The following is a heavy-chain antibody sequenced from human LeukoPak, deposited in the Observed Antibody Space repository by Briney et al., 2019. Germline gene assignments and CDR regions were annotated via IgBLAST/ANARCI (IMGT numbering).Heavy chain of an antibody. CDR3: AKWGDIVVVPAAPVDY. V-gene: IGHV3-23*01. Sequence: PGGSLRLSCAASGFTFSSYAMSWVRQAPGKGLEWVSGISGSSDSTYYADSAKGRFTISRDNSKNTLYLQMNSLRAEVTAVYYCAKWGDIVVVPAAPVDYWGQGTLVTVSS. J-gene: IGHJ4*02. D-gene: IGHD2-2*01. CDR2: ISGSSDST. CDR1: GFTFSSYA.